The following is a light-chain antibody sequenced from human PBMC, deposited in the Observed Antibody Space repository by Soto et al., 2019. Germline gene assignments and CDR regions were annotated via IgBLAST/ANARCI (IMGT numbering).Light chain of an antibody. CDR2: AAS. V-gene: IGKV3-20*01. Sequence: VFTQSPGTLSLSLGEIATLSCRASQSVPSDYLAWYQQKRGQAPSLLIYAASSRATGVADRFSGSGSGTDFTLTISRLEPEDFAVYHCQQYGTSPYTFGQGTKLEIK. CDR1: QSVPSDY. J-gene: IGKJ2*01. CDR3: QQYGTSPYT.